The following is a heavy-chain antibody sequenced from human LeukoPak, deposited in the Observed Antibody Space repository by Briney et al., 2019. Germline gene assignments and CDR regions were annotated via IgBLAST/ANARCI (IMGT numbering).Heavy chain of an antibody. V-gene: IGHV3-23*01. CDR2: IAGGDEST. Sequence: GGSLRLSCAISGFIFNTNGMNWVRQSPGKGLEWLATIAGGDESTYYADSVKGRFAISRDNSRNTVFLHMNSLRVEDTAVYYCARGVYWSLDYWGQGTPVTVSS. CDR3: ARGVYWSLDY. CDR1: GFIFNTNG. J-gene: IGHJ4*02. D-gene: IGHD1-1*01.